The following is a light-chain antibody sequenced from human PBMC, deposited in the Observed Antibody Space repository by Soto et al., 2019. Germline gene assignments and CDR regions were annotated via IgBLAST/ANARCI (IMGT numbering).Light chain of an antibody. V-gene: IGKV3-20*01. CDR1: PSVSSSY. Sequence: EIVLTQSPGTLSLSPGERATLSCRASPSVSSSYLAWYQQKPGQAPRLFIYGASSRATGIPDWFSGSGSGTDFTLTICILEPEDFAVYSCQQYGSSPPYTFGQGTKLEIK. J-gene: IGKJ2*01. CDR3: QQYGSSPPYT. CDR2: GAS.